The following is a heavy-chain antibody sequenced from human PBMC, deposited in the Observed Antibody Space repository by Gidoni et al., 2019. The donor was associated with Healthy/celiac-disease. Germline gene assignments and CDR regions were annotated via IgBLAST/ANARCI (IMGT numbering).Heavy chain of an antibody. CDR2: ISSSGSTI. CDR3: ARRFPSRIVGATDAFDI. V-gene: IGHV3-11*01. D-gene: IGHD1-26*01. Sequence: QVQLVESGGGLVKPGGYLRLSCAYSGFTFSAYYMSWIRQAPGKGLEWVSYISSSGSTIYYADSVKGRFTISRDNAKNSLYLQMNSLRAEDTAVYYCARRFPSRIVGATDAFDIWGQGTMVTVSS. J-gene: IGHJ3*02. CDR1: GFTFSAYY.